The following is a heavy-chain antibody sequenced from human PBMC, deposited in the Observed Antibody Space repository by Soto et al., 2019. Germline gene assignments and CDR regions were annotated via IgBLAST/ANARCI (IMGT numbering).Heavy chain of an antibody. J-gene: IGHJ1*01. Sequence: SETLSLTCAVYGGSFSGYYWSWIRQPPGKGLEWIGEINHSGSTNYNPSLKSRVTISVDTSKNQFSLKLSSVTAADTAVYYCARGQDPDFWSGNNPRYFQHWGQGTLVTVSS. CDR2: INHSGST. D-gene: IGHD3-3*01. CDR1: GGSFSGYY. CDR3: ARGQDPDFWSGNNPRYFQH. V-gene: IGHV4-34*01.